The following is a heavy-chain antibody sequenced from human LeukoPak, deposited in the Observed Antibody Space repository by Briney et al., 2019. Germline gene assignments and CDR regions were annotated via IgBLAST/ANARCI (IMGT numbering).Heavy chain of an antibody. V-gene: IGHV3-49*03. CDR2: ISGGTT. CDR3: SRGSGWLSVY. CDR1: GFTFGDNL. J-gene: IGHJ4*02. Sequence: GGSLRLSCAASGFTFGDNLMSWFRQAPGKGLEWIGFISGGTTEYAASVKGRFTISRDDSTSIAYLQMNSLTTEDTAVYYCSRGSGWLSVYWGQGTLVTVSS. D-gene: IGHD6-19*01.